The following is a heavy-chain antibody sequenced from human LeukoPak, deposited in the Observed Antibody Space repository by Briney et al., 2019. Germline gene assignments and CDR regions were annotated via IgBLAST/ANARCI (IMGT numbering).Heavy chain of an antibody. V-gene: IGHV4-34*01. Sequence: SETLSLTCAVYGGSFSGYYWSWIRQPPGNGLEWIGEINHSGSTNYNPSLKSRVTISVDTSKNQFSLKLSSVTAADTAVYYCARPGVYDSSGYSYPDAFDIWGQGTMVTVSS. CDR1: GGSFSGYY. CDR2: INHSGST. J-gene: IGHJ3*02. D-gene: IGHD3-22*01. CDR3: ARPGVYDSSGYSYPDAFDI.